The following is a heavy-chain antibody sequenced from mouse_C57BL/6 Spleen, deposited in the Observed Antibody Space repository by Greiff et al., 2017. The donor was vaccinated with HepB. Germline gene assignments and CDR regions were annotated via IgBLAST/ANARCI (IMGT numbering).Heavy chain of an antibody. CDR2: ISNGGGST. CDR1: GFTFSDYY. V-gene: IGHV5-12*01. Sequence: DVMLVESGGGLVQPGGSLKLSCAASGFTFSDYYMYWVRQTPEKRLEWVAYISNGGGSTYYPDTVKGRFTISRDNAKNTLYLQMSRLKSEDTAMYYCARANWDEGFAYWGQGTLVTVSA. D-gene: IGHD4-1*01. J-gene: IGHJ3*01. CDR3: ARANWDEGFAY.